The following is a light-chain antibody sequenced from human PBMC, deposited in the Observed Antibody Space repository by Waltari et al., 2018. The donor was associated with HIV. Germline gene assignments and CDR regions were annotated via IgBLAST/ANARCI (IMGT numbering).Light chain of an antibody. CDR3: CSYAGSYTRV. CDR2: DVS. V-gene: IGLV2-11*01. Sequence: QSALTQPRSVSGSPGQSVTISCTGTSRDVGAYNYVSWYQQHPGKAPKVIISDVSKRPSGFPDCFSGSKSGITASLTSSGLQAEDEADYYCCSYAGSYTRVFGGGTKLTVL. J-gene: IGLJ3*02. CDR1: SRDVGAYNY.